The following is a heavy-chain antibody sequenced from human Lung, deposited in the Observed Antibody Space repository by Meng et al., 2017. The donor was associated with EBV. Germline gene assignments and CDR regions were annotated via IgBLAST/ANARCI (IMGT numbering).Heavy chain of an antibody. CDR2: INEDGRTT. CDR1: GITFSSYW. D-gene: IGHD3-3*02. Sequence: VELVGSRGALVQPGGSRSPACAASGITFSSYWMNWVRQAPGKGLEWISRINEDGRTTSYADSVKGRFTISRDNTKNTLYLQLNSLRVDDTALYFCSRDLAGPYDDWGQGTLVTVSS. CDR3: SRDLAGPYDD. J-gene: IGHJ4*02. V-gene: IGHV3-74*01.